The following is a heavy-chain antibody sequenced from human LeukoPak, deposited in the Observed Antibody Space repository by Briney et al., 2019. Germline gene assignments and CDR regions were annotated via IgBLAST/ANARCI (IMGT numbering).Heavy chain of an antibody. Sequence: ASVKVSCKASGGTFSSYAISWVRQAPGQGLEWMGRIIPILGIANYAQKFQGRVTITADKSASTAYMELSSLRSEDTAVYYCAIMLEGYYFDYWGQGTQVTVSS. J-gene: IGHJ4*02. D-gene: IGHD2-8*01. CDR1: GGTFSSYA. CDR3: AIMLEGYYFDY. V-gene: IGHV1-69*04. CDR2: IIPILGIA.